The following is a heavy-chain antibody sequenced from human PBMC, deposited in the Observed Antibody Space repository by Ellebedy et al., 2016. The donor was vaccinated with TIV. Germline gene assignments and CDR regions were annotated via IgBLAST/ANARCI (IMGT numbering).Heavy chain of an antibody. V-gene: IGHV3-30-3*01. CDR1: GFTFSSYA. J-gene: IGHJ6*02. CDR2: ISYDGSNK. Sequence: GESLKISXAASGFTFSSYAMHWVRQAPGKGLEWVAVISYDGSNKYYADSVKGRFTISRDNSKNTLYLQMNSLRAEDTAVYYCAKDLVYGSGSYYSVQQDQAPTNYYYYGMDVWGQGTTVTVSS. D-gene: IGHD3-10*01. CDR3: AKDLVYGSGSYYSVQQDQAPTNYYYYGMDV.